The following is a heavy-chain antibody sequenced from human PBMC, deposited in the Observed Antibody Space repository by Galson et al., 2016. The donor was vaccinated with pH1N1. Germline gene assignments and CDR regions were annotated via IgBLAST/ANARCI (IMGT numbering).Heavy chain of an antibody. V-gene: IGHV3-7*01. D-gene: IGHD4/OR15-4a*01. CDR1: GFTFSSYW. CDR2: VKQDGTEK. J-gene: IGHJ4*02. CDR3: VRAVGAVEAF. Sequence: SLRLSCAASGFTFSSYWMSWVRQAPGKGLQWVATVKQDGTEKYYVDSVKGRFTISRDNAKNSLYLQMNSLRAEDTAVYYCVRAVGAVEAFWGQGTLVTVSS.